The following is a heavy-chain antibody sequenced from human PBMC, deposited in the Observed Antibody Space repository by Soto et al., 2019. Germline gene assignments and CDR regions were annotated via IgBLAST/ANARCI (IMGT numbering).Heavy chain of an antibody. J-gene: IGHJ6*02. CDR2: INPNSGGT. D-gene: IGHD3-9*01. V-gene: IGHV1-2*02. CDR3: ARDQLYYHILTGYLHYYYGMDV. Sequence: ASVKVSCKASGYTFTGYYMHWVRQAPGQGREWMGWINPNSGGTHYAQKFQGRVTMTRDTSISPAYMELSRLRSDGTAVYYCARDQLYYHILTGYLHYYYGMDVWGQGTTVTVSS. CDR1: GYTFTGYY.